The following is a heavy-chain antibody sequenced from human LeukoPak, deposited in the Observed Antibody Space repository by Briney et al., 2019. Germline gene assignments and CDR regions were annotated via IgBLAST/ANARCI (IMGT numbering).Heavy chain of an antibody. CDR1: GFTFSSYA. J-gene: IGHJ5*02. CDR3: ARDHCSSTSCFNWFDP. D-gene: IGHD2-2*01. Sequence: PGGSLRLSCAASGFTFSSYAMHWVRQAPGKGLEWVAVISYDGSNKYYADSVKGRFTISRDNSKNTLYLQMNSLRAEDTAVYYCARDHCSSTSCFNWFDPWGQGTLVTVSS. V-gene: IGHV3-30-3*01. CDR2: ISYDGSNK.